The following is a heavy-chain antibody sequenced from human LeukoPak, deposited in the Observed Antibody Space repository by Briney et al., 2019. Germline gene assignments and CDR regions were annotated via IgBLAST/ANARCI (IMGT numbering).Heavy chain of an antibody. CDR2: IYWDDDK. CDR1: GFSLRSSGVG. D-gene: IGHD6-13*01. CDR3: AHRRLSSSWIDY. J-gene: IGHJ4*02. V-gene: IGHV2-5*02. Sequence: SGPTLAKPTQTLTLTCTFSGFSLRSSGVGVGWIRQPPGKALEWLALIYWDDDKRYSPSLKSRLTITKDTSKNQVVLTMTNMDPVDTATYYCAHRRLSSSWIDYWGQGTLVTVSS.